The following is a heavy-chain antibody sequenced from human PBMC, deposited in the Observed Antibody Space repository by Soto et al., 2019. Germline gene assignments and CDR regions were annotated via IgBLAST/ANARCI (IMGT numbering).Heavy chain of an antibody. Sequence: EVQLLESGGGLVQPGESLRLSCAASGFTFSNSAMTWVRQTPGKGLEWVSTISGSNGDSTYYAVSVKGRFTISRDNSKNTLYLQMNSLRAEDTAVYKCVKHNWKNLGWFDPWGQGTLVTVSS. CDR1: GFTFSNSA. CDR2: ISGSNGDST. CDR3: VKHNWKNLGWFDP. J-gene: IGHJ5*02. V-gene: IGHV3-23*01. D-gene: IGHD1-20*01.